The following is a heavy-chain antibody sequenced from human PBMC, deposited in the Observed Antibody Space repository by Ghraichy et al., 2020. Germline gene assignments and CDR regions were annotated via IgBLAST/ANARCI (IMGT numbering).Heavy chain of an antibody. J-gene: IGHJ4*02. CDR3: ARNLPVIPLGY. Sequence: GGSLRLSCAASGVTFSNNYMPWLRQAPGKGLELVSLIYSGGSTYYSASAKDRFITSRDSYKNTPYLQRNSLRAGDTAVYFCARNLPVIPLGYWGKGTLVTVSS. V-gene: IGHV3-53*01. D-gene: IGHD3-16*01. CDR1: GVTFSNNY. CDR2: IYSGGST.